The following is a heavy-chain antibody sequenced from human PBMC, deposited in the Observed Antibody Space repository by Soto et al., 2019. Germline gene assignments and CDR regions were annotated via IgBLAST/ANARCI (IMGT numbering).Heavy chain of an antibody. Sequence: GASVKLSCKASGYTFTGYYMHWVRQAPGQGLEWMGWINPNSGGTNYAQKFQGRVTMTRDTSISTAYMELSRLRSDDTAVYYCAVFLWFGEVPLGMDVWGQGTTVTVSS. D-gene: IGHD3-10*01. J-gene: IGHJ6*02. CDR2: INPNSGGT. V-gene: IGHV1-2*02. CDR3: AVFLWFGEVPLGMDV. CDR1: GYTFTGYY.